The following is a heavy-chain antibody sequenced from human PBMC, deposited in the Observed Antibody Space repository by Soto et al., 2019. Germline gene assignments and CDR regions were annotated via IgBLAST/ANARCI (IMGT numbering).Heavy chain of an antibody. V-gene: IGHV4-34*01. Sequence: PSETLSLTCAVSGGSFRGCYWTWIRQAPGKGLEWLRDINHFGLTNYNPPLKTQVSPPVATPKSQFPLKLSSVTAADTAVYYCARAHDIWGATQQPIDSWGQATLVTVSS. CDR3: ARAHDIWGATQQPIDS. J-gene: IGHJ4*02. D-gene: IGHD1-26*01. CDR1: GGSFRGCY. CDR2: INHFGLT.